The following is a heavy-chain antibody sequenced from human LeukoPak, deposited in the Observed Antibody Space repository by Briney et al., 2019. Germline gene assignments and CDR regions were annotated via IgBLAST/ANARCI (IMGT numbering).Heavy chain of an antibody. CDR1: GYSFTSYW. CDR3: ARRAKLGYCSSTSCSYYFDY. Sequence: GESLKISCKGSGYSFTSYWIGWVRQMPGKGLEWMGIIYPGDSDTRYSPSFQGQVTISADKSFSTAYLQWSSLKASDTAMYYCARRAKLGYCSSTSCSYYFDYWGQGTLVTVSS. J-gene: IGHJ4*02. CDR2: IYPGDSDT. D-gene: IGHD2-2*01. V-gene: IGHV5-51*01.